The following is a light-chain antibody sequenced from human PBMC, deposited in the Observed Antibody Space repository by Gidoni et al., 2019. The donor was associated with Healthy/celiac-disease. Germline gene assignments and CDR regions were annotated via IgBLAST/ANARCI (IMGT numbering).Light chain of an antibody. V-gene: IGKV3-15*01. CDR2: GAS. CDR1: QSVSSN. J-gene: IGKJ1*01. CDR3: QQNNNWPRT. Sequence: EIVMTQSPATLSVSPGERATLSCRASQSVSSNLAWYQQKPGQAPRPLIYGASNRATGIPARFSGSGSGTEFTLTISSLQSEDFAVYYCQQNNNWPRTFXXXTKVEIK.